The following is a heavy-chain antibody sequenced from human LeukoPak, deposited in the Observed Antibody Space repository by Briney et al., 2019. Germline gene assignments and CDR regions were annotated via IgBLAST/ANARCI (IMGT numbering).Heavy chain of an antibody. J-gene: IGHJ1*01. Sequence: PGGSLRLSCAASGFIVSNNYMSWVRQAAGKGLEWVSVLHSGGSTYYADSVKGRFTISRDNSKNTVYLQMNRQRAEDTAVYYCAREASGSYFHHWGQGTLVTVSS. V-gene: IGHV3-53*01. CDR1: GFIVSNNY. CDR2: LHSGGST. CDR3: AREASGSYFHH. D-gene: IGHD1-26*01.